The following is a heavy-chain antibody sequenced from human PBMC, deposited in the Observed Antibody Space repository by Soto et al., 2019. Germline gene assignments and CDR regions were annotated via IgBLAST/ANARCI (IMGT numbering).Heavy chain of an antibody. CDR2: IIPIFGTA. CDR3: ARGIYDSSCYYPYNWFDP. Sequence: QVQLVQSGAEVKKPGSSVKVSCKASGGTFSSYAISWVRQAPGQGLEWMGGIIPIFGTANYAQKFQGRVTITADESTRTTYRELSSLRSEDTAVYYRARGIYDSSCYYPYNWFDPWGQGTLVTVSS. J-gene: IGHJ5*02. D-gene: IGHD3-22*01. V-gene: IGHV1-69*01. CDR1: GGTFSSYA.